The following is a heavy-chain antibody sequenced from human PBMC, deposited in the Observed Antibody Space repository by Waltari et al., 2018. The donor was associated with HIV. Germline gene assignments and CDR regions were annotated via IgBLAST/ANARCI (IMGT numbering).Heavy chain of an antibody. Sequence: LVESGGGSVQPGKSLKLSCAASGFSFSGYWMHWVRQSPGKGMVWVERMNPDGSATNYAGSVQGRFSISRDNRNSVLYLYMNKLRVDDTAVYYCTKEGYAYDFWSGSNSYYGLDVWGQGTTVTVSS. CDR3: TKEGYAYDFWSGSNSYYGLDV. V-gene: IGHV3-74*02. D-gene: IGHD3-3*01. J-gene: IGHJ6*02. CDR1: GFSFSGYW. CDR2: MNPDGSAT.